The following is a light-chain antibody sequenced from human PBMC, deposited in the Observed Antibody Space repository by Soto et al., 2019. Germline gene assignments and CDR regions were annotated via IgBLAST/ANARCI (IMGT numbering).Light chain of an antibody. CDR2: NIN. V-gene: IGLV2-14*03. J-gene: IGLJ1*01. Sequence: QSALTQPASVSGSPGQSITISCSGTSSDIGAYEYVSWYQQHPGKPPKLMIYNINNRPSGVSYRFSGSKSGNTASLTISRLQTEYEADYYCLSHTTSRTYVFGPGTKVTVI. CDR1: SSDIGAYEY. CDR3: LSHTTSRTYV.